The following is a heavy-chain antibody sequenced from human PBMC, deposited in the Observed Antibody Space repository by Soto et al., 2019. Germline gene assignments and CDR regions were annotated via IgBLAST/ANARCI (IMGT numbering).Heavy chain of an antibody. CDR2: INAGNGNT. CDR3: ASSPGGWLHYVDF. CDR1: GYTFTSYG. D-gene: IGHD6-19*01. Sequence: QVQLVQSGAEEKKPGASVKVSCKTSGYTFTSYGIYWVRQAPGQRLEWMGWINAGNGNTKYSQKFQGRVTITRDTSASTAYMELSILRSEDTAVYYCASSPGGWLHYVDFWGPGTLVTVSS. V-gene: IGHV1-3*05. J-gene: IGHJ4*01.